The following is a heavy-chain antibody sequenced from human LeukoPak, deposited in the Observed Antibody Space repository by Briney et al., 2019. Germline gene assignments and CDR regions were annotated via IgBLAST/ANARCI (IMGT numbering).Heavy chain of an antibody. Sequence: GGSLRLSCAASGFTFSNYAISWVRQAPGKGLEWVSAISGSGSSTYFAGSVKGRFTISRENAQNSLYLQMNSLRAGGTAVYYCARGGGAVTAHIDYWGQGTLVTVSS. CDR2: ISGSGSST. CDR3: ARGGGAVTAHIDY. V-gene: IGHV3-23*01. J-gene: IGHJ4*02. D-gene: IGHD5-18*01. CDR1: GFTFSNYA.